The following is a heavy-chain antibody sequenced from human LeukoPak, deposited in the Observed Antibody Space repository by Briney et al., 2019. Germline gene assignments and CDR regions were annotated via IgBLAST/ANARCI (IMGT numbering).Heavy chain of an antibody. J-gene: IGHJ4*02. V-gene: IGHV1-24*01. Sequence: ASVKVSCKVFGYIFTELSMHWVRQAPGQGLEWMGGFNPEDGETFYAQKFQGRVNMTEDTSTDTAYMELSSLSYDDTAVYYCATDGAGDYLNHWGQGTLVTVSS. D-gene: IGHD4-17*01. CDR3: ATDGAGDYLNH. CDR1: GYIFTELS. CDR2: FNPEDGET.